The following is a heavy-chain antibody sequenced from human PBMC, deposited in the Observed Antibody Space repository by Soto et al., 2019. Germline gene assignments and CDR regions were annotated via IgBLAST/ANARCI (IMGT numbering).Heavy chain of an antibody. Sequence: EVQLVESGGGLVQPGGSLRLSCAASGFSVSSLYMTWVRQAPGKGLQWVAVISSDDNTYYAYSVKGRFTISRDTSRNTLYLDMNSLRAEDTAVYYCARDTFGGAYDFLHGGQGTLVTVSS. CDR2: ISSDDNT. V-gene: IGHV3-66*01. CDR3: ARDTFGGAYDFLH. CDR1: GFSVSSLY. J-gene: IGHJ4*02. D-gene: IGHD3-3*01.